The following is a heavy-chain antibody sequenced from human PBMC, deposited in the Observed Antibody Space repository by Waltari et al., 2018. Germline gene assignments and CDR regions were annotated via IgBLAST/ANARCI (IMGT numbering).Heavy chain of an antibody. CDR2: IYSGGST. Sequence: EVQLVESGGGLIQPGGSLSLSCAASGFPVSSNYMSWVRQAPGKGLEWVSVIYSGGSTYYADSVKGRFTISRDNSKNTLYLQMNSLRAEDTAVYYCAKTGTAMVPFDYWGQGTLVTVSS. CDR1: GFPVSSNY. CDR3: AKTGTAMVPFDY. J-gene: IGHJ4*02. D-gene: IGHD5-18*01. V-gene: IGHV3-53*01.